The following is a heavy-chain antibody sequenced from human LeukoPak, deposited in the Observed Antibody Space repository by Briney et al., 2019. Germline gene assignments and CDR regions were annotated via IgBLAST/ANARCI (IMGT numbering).Heavy chain of an antibody. CDR3: AREGGSGSSRGYDY. CDR1: GGSISSYY. D-gene: IGHD3-10*01. J-gene: IGHJ4*02. Sequence: SETLSLTCTVSGGSISSYYWSWIRQPAGKGLEWIGRIYTSGSTNYDPSLKSRVTMSLDTSKNQFSLKLSSVIAADTAVYYCAREGGSGSSRGYDYWGQGTLVTVSS. V-gene: IGHV4-4*07. CDR2: IYTSGST.